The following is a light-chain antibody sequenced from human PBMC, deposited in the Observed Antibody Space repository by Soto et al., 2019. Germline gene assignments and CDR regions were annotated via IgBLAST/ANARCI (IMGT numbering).Light chain of an antibody. CDR3: QQRSNCYT. Sequence: EIVLTQSPDTLSLSPGERATLSCRASQSVGSYLAWYQQKPGQAPRLLIYASSNRATGIPARFSGSGSGIDFTLTISSLEPEDFAVYYCQQRSNCYTFGQGTKLEIK. J-gene: IGKJ2*01. CDR1: QSVGSY. CDR2: ASS. V-gene: IGKV3-11*01.